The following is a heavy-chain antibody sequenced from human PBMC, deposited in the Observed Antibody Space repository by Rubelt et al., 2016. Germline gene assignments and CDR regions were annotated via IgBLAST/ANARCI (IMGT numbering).Heavy chain of an antibody. V-gene: IGHV4-39*01. CDR3: ARATAMAPTNWFDP. J-gene: IGHJ5*02. D-gene: IGHD5-18*01. CDR2: IYHSGGT. Sequence: QLQLQESGPGLVKPSETLSLTCTVSGGSISSSSYYWGWIRQPPGKGLEWIGSIYHSGGTYYNPSLKIRVTISVYTANNQFSLKLSSVTAADTAVYYCARATAMAPTNWFDPWGQGTLVTVSS. CDR1: GGSISSSSYY.